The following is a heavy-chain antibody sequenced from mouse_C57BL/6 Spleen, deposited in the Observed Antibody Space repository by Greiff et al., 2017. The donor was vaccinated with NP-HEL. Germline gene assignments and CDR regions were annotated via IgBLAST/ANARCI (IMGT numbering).Heavy chain of an antibody. V-gene: IGHV1-72*01. CDR2: IDPNSGGT. Sequence: QVQLQQPGAELVKPGASVKLSCKASGYTFTSYWMHWVKQRPGRGLEWIGRIDPNSGGTQYNEKIKSQAKLTVDKPSITAYMQLSSLTSEDAAVYDSARRYYGSWYWYFDVWGTGTTVTVSS. D-gene: IGHD1-1*01. CDR1: GYTFTSYW. J-gene: IGHJ1*03. CDR3: ARRYYGSWYWYFDV.